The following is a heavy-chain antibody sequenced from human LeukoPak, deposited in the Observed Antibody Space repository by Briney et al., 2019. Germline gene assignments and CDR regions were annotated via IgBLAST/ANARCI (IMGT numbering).Heavy chain of an antibody. D-gene: IGHD3-16*02. CDR2: MKQDGSEK. Sequence: GGSLRLSCEASGFIFSKYCMSWVRQAPGKGPEWVANMKQDGSEKFYMDSVKGRFTISRDNANHSLYLQMNNLSAEDTAVYYCARDSSDGGTSSYRQSDYWGQGTLATVSS. CDR1: GFIFSKYC. V-gene: IGHV3-7*01. CDR3: ARDSSDGGTSSYRQSDY. J-gene: IGHJ4*02.